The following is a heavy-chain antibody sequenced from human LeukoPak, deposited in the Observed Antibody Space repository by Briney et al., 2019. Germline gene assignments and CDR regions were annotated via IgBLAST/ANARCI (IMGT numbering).Heavy chain of an antibody. Sequence: ASVKVSCKASGYTFTGYYIHWVRQAPGQGLEWMGWISAYNGNTNYAQKLQGRVTMTTDTSTSTAYMELRSLRSDDTAVYYCARDLYYYDSSGYKRNYAFDIWGQGTMVTVSS. CDR3: ARDLYYYDSSGYKRNYAFDI. CDR1: GYTFTGYY. D-gene: IGHD3-22*01. CDR2: ISAYNGNT. V-gene: IGHV1-18*04. J-gene: IGHJ3*02.